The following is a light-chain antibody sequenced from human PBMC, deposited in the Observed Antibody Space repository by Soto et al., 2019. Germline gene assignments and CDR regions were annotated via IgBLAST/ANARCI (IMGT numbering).Light chain of an antibody. J-gene: IGKJ3*01. V-gene: IGKV1-39*01. Sequence: DIEMTQSPSSLSAFVGDSVTITCRASQSISHCLNWYQQRPGEAPKLLISAASTLESGVPSRFSGSGSGTDFTLTITSLEPEDFATYYCQQSYSTLLLTFGPGTKIDFK. CDR3: QQSYSTLLLT. CDR2: AAS. CDR1: QSISHC.